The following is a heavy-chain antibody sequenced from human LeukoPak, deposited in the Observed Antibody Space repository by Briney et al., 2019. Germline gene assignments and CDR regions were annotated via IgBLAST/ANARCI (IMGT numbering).Heavy chain of an antibody. CDR3: AREDDWNYEDY. J-gene: IGHJ4*02. CDR1: GFTVSSNY. V-gene: IGHV3-66*01. CDR2: IYSGGST. Sequence: PGGSLRLSCAASGFTVSSNYMNWVRQAPGKGLEWVSVIYSGGSTYYADSVKGRFTISRDNAKNSLYLQMNTLRAEDTAMYYCAREDDWNYEDYWGQGTLVTVSS. D-gene: IGHD1-7*01.